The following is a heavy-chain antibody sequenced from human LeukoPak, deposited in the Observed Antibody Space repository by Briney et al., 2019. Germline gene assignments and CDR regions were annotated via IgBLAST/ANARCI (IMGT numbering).Heavy chain of an antibody. Sequence: ASVKVSCKASGGTFSSYAISWVRQAPGQGLEWKGRIIPILGIANYAQKFQGRVTITADKSTSTAYMELSSLRSEDTAVYYCASDGALAVAGTNDYWGQGTLVTVSS. CDR1: GGTFSSYA. CDR2: IIPILGIA. D-gene: IGHD6-19*01. CDR3: ASDGALAVAGTNDY. J-gene: IGHJ4*02. V-gene: IGHV1-69*04.